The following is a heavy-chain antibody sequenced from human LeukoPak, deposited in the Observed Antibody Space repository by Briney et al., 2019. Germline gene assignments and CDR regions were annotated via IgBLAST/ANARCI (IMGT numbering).Heavy chain of an antibody. CDR2: VYYSAST. Sequence: NPSETLSLTCAVSGGSISSGGYSWSWIRQPPGKGLEWIGYVYYSASTNYNPSLKCRVTISVDTSKNQFSLKLSSVTAADTAVYYCARDGGDGNNSAGIIDYWGQGTLVTVSS. V-gene: IGHV4-61*08. J-gene: IGHJ4*02. CDR1: GGSISSGGYS. D-gene: IGHD5-24*01. CDR3: ARDGGDGNNSAGIIDY.